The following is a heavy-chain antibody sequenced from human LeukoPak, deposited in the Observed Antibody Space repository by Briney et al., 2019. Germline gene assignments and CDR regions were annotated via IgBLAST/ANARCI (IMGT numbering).Heavy chain of an antibody. V-gene: IGHV3-20*04. CDR3: ARNRGIAVAGTVDY. D-gene: IGHD6-19*01. J-gene: IGHJ4*02. Sequence: TGGSLRLSCAASGFTFDDYGMSWVRQAPGKGLEWVSGINWNGGSTGYADSVKGRFTISRDNAKNSLYLQMNSLRAEDTAVYYCARNRGIAVAGTVDYWGQGTLVTVSS. CDR1: GFTFDDYG. CDR2: INWNGGST.